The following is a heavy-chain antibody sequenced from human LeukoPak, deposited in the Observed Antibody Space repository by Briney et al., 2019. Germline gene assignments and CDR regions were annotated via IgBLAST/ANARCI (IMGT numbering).Heavy chain of an antibody. CDR3: ARDLVGYCSGGSCPHYGMDV. D-gene: IGHD2-15*01. J-gene: IGHJ6*02. CDR1: GYTFTSYA. Sequence: ASVKVSCKASGYTFTSYAMHWVRQAPGQRLEWMGWINAGNGNTKYSQKFQGRVTITRDTSASTAYMELSSLRSEDTAVYYCARDLVGYCSGGSCPHYGMDVWGQGTTVTVSS. V-gene: IGHV1-3*01. CDR2: INAGNGNT.